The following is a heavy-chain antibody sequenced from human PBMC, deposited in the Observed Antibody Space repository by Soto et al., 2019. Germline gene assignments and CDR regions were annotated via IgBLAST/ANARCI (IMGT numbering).Heavy chain of an antibody. V-gene: IGHV3-23*01. CDR1: EFTFSSYA. D-gene: IGHD3-22*01. CDR2: ISGGGGTT. J-gene: IGHJ6*02. Sequence: XGSLRLSCAAAEFTFSSYAMNWVRQAPGKGLEWVSVISGGGGTTYYADSVKGRFRISRDNSKNTLYLQMNSLRVEDTAVYYCAKGKVAYDNSGLQYFYYFPMNVWGQGTTVTVSS. CDR3: AKGKVAYDNSGLQYFYYFPMNV.